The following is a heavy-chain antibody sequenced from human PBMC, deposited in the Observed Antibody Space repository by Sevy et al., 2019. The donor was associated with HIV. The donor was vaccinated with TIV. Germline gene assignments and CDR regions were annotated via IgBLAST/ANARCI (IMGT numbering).Heavy chain of an antibody. Sequence: GGSLRLSCAASGFTFSSYSMNWVRQAPGKGLEWVSYISSSSSTIYYADSVKGRFTISRDNAKNSLYLQMNSLRDEDTAVYYCARSQQLVDSYYYYGMDVWGQGTTVTVSS. CDR2: ISSSSSTI. V-gene: IGHV3-48*02. CDR1: GFTFSSYS. J-gene: IGHJ6*02. CDR3: ARSQQLVDSYYYYGMDV. D-gene: IGHD6-13*01.